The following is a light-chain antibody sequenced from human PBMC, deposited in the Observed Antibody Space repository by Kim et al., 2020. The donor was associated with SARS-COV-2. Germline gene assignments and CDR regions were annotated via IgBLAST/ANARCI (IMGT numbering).Light chain of an antibody. CDR1: QGVPSSD. J-gene: IGKJ2*01. CDR3: QQYGSSPRT. V-gene: IGKV3-20*01. CDR2: GAS. Sequence: PRQRATLHWTASQGVPSSDLAGYQQRPGQAPRLLIYGASSRATGIPDRFSGSGSGTDFTLTVSRLEPEDFAVYYCQQYGSSPRTFGQGTKLEI.